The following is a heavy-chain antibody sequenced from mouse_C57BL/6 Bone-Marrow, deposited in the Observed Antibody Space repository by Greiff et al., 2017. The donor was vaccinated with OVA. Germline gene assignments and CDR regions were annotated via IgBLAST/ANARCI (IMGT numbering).Heavy chain of an antibody. V-gene: IGHV1-15*01. D-gene: IGHD2-4*01. J-gene: IGHJ3*01. CDR3: TRGYDYDCAWFAY. CDR2: IDPETGGT. CDR1: GYTFTDYE. Sequence: VQLQQSGAELVRPGASVTLSCKASGYTFTDYEMHWVQQTPVHGLEWIGAIDPETGGTAYNQKYKGKAILTADKSTRTAYMELRSLTSEDSAVYYCTRGYDYDCAWFAYWGQGTLVTVSA.